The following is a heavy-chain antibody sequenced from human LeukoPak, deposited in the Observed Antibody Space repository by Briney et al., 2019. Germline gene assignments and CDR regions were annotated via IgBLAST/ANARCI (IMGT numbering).Heavy chain of an antibody. CDR3: ASVYGGLGY. CDR1: GGSISSYY. CDR2: IYYSGST. V-gene: IGHV4-59*01. Sequence: PSETLSLTCTVSGGSISSYYWSWIRQPPGKGLEWIGYIYYSGSTNYNPSLKSRVTISVDTSKNQFPLKLSSVTAADTAVYYCASVYGGLGYWGQGTLVTVSS. D-gene: IGHD4-23*01. J-gene: IGHJ4*02.